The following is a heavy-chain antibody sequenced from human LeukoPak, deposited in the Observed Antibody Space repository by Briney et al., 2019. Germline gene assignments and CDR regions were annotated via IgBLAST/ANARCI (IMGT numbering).Heavy chain of an antibody. V-gene: IGHV4-39*02. CDR1: GGSISRSGYY. CDR2: ISYSGST. D-gene: IGHD6-13*01. CDR3: ARSEQQLVPLDY. Sequence: SETLSLTCTVSGGSISRSGYYWGWIRQPPGKGLEWIGSISYSGSTYYSPSLKSRLTISVDTSNNHFSLKLSSVTAADTAVYYCARSEQQLVPLDYWGQGTLVTVSS. J-gene: IGHJ4*02.